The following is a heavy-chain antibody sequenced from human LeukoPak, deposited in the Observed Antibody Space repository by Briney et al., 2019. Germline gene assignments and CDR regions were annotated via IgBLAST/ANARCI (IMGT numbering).Heavy chain of an antibody. D-gene: IGHD6-13*01. V-gene: IGHV1-2*02. CDR2: IHPNSGGT. Sequence: ASVKVSCKASGYTFTDYYMNWVRQAPGQGLEWMGWIHPNSGGTNYAQKFQGRVTMTGDTSISTAYMELSRLRSDDTAVYYCARDRGSSWYVDYWGQGTLVTVSS. CDR1: GYTFTDYY. CDR3: ARDRGSSWYVDY. J-gene: IGHJ4*02.